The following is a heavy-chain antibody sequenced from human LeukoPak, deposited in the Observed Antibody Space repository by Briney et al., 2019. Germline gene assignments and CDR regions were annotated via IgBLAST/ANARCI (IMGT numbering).Heavy chain of an antibody. CDR2: IYYSGST. V-gene: IGHV4-59*01. J-gene: IGHJ4*02. CDR3: ARSPYDYLWGTHRYTFDY. CDR1: GGSISSYY. D-gene: IGHD3-16*02. Sequence: SETLSLTCTVSGGSISSYYWSWIRQPPGKGLEWIGYIYYSGSTKYNPSLKSRVTISVDTSKNQFSLNLSSVTAADTAVYYCARSPYDYLWGTHRYTFDYWGQGTLVTVSS.